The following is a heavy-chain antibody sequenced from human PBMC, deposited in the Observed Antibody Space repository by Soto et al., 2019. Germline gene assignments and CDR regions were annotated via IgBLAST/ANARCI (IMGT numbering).Heavy chain of an antibody. V-gene: IGHV1-69*12. CDR2: IVPVFGTT. D-gene: IGHD4-17*01. CDR3: ASCLVTTYFYYYGMDV. Sequence: QVQLVQSGAEVKKPGSSVKVSCKASGGTFSRDSISWVRQAPGQGLEWMGGIVPVFGTTNYAQKFQGRVTITADESTSTVYMELSSLSSDDTAVYYCASCLVTTYFYYYGMDVWGQGTTVNVSS. CDR1: GGTFSRDS. J-gene: IGHJ6*02.